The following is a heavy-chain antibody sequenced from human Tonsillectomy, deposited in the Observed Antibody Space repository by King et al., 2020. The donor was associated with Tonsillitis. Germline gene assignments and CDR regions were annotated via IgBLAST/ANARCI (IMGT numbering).Heavy chain of an antibody. CDR1: GFTFTKSA. V-gene: IGHV1-58*01. D-gene: IGHD3-9*01. J-gene: IGHJ6*02. CDR2: IVVGSGNA. CDR3: GARYDTNLNSYYFGKDV. Sequence: QLVQSGPEVKKPGTTVKVSCKASGFTFTKSAVQWVRQARGQRLEWIGWIVVGSGNANYAQKFQERVTITRDMSTSTAYMELSSLRSEDTAVYYCGARYDTNLNSYYFGKDVWGQGTTVTVSS.